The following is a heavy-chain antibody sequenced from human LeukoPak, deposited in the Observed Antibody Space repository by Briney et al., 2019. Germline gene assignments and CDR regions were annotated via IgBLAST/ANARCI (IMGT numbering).Heavy chain of an antibody. Sequence: GASVKVSCKASGYTFTGYYMHWVRQAPGQGLEWMGWINPNSGGTNYAQKFQGRVTMTRDTSISTAYMELSRLRSDDTAVYYCARVDYYDSSGYYYWKLNWFDPWGQGTLVTVSS. CDR1: GYTFTGYY. CDR2: INPNSGGT. V-gene: IGHV1-2*02. J-gene: IGHJ5*02. D-gene: IGHD3-22*01. CDR3: ARVDYYDSSGYYYWKLNWFDP.